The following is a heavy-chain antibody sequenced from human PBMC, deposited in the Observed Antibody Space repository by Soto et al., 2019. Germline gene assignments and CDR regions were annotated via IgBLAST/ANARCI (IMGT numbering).Heavy chain of an antibody. D-gene: IGHD6-13*01. CDR3: AREGAGYSSNWAFDP. J-gene: IGHJ5*02. Sequence: GASVKVSCKASGYTFTSYYMHWVRQAPGQGLEWMGIINPSGGSTSYAQRFQGRVTISVDTSKNQFSLRLTSVTAADTAVYYCAREGAGYSSNWAFDPWGQGTLVTVSS. CDR1: GYTFTSYY. CDR2: INPSGGST. V-gene: IGHV1-46*01.